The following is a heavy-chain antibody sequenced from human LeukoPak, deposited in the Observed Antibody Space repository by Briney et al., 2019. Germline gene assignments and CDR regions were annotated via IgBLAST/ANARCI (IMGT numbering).Heavy chain of an antibody. CDR1: GGSISSYY. CDR3: ARETGNSSGYQGANAFDI. CDR2: IYYSGST. D-gene: IGHD3-22*01. J-gene: IGHJ3*02. V-gene: IGHV4-59*01. Sequence: PSETLSLTCTVSGGSISSYYWSWIRQPPGKGLEWIGYIYYSGSTNYNPSLKSRVTISVDTSKNQFSLKLSSVTAADTAVYYCARETGNSSGYQGANAFDIWGQGTMVTVSS.